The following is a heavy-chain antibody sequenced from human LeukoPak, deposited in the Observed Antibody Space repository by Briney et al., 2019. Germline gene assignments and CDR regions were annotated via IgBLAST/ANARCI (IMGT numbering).Heavy chain of an antibody. V-gene: IGHV4-59*01. J-gene: IGHJ4*02. CDR1: GGSISSYY. Sequence: SETLSLTCTVSGGSISSYYWSWIRQPPGKGLEWIAYIYYSGSTNYNPSLKSRVTISVDTSKNQFSLKLSSVTAADTAVYYCARAEGYGGELDSWGQGTLVTVSS. CDR2: IYYSGST. CDR3: ARAEGYGGELDS. D-gene: IGHD4-23*01.